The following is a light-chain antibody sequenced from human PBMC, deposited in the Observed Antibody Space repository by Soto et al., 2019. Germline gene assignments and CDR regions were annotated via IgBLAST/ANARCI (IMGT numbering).Light chain of an antibody. V-gene: IGKV3-15*01. Sequence: EIVMTQSPATLSVSPGERATLSCRASQSVSSNLAWYQQQPGQAPRLLMNGASTRATGIPARFSGSGCGTESTLTISRLQSEDFAVYYCQQYNDWLTFGGGTKVEIK. CDR1: QSVSSN. CDR3: QQYNDWLT. CDR2: GAS. J-gene: IGKJ4*01.